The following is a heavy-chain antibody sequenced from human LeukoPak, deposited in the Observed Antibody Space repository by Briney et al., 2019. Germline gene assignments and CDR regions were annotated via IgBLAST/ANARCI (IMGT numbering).Heavy chain of an antibody. D-gene: IGHD3-3*01. Sequence: PGGSLRLSCVASGFTFTSYSVNWFRQPPGKGLEWVSWISSPSHGIYYADSVKGRFTTSRDTARNSIYLQMNSLRDEDTAVYYCVRDDDLLPEKRHGEYWGQGNLVTVSS. J-gene: IGHJ4*02. CDR1: GFTFTSYS. CDR2: ISSPSHGI. V-gene: IGHV3-48*02. CDR3: VRDDDLLPEKRHGEY.